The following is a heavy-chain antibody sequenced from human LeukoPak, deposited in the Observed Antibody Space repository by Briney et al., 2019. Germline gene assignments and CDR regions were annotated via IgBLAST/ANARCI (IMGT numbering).Heavy chain of an antibody. V-gene: IGHV1-2*02. CDR1: GYSFTGHY. CDR3: ARVKLTVVTPRYYYMDV. J-gene: IGHJ6*03. Sequence: ASVKVSCKASGYSFTGHYMHWVRQAPGQGLEWMGWINPKSGGTNYAQKFQGRVTMTRDTSISTAYMDMSSLRSDDTAVYYCARVKLTVVTPRYYYMDVWGKGTTVTVSS. D-gene: IGHD4-23*01. CDR2: INPKSGGT.